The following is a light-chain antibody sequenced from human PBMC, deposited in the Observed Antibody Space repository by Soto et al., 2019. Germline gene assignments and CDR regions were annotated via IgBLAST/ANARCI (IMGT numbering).Light chain of an antibody. V-gene: IGKV3-20*01. CDR2: GAF. CDR3: QHDGTSCLFT. Sequence: EIVLTQSPGTLSLSPGERATLSCRASQSVSSTYLAWYQQKPGQAPRLLIYGAFSRATGIPDRFSGSGSGTDFTITISRLEPEDSAVYYCQHDGTSCLFTFGPGTKVDIK. J-gene: IGKJ3*01. CDR1: QSVSSTY.